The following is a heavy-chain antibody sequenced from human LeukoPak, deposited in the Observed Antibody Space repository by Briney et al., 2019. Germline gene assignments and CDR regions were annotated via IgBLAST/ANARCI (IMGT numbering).Heavy chain of an antibody. CDR1: GYTFTSYD. V-gene: IGHV1-8*01. D-gene: IGHD2-15*01. CDR2: MNPNSGNT. J-gene: IGHJ6*02. CDR3: ARSRRYCSGGSCYYYYGMDV. Sequence: ASVKVSCKASGYTFTSYDINWVRQATGQGLEWMGWMNPNSGNTGYAQKFQGRVTMTRNTSISTAYMELSSLRSEDTAVYYCARSRRYCSGGSCYYYYGMDVWGQGTTVTVSS.